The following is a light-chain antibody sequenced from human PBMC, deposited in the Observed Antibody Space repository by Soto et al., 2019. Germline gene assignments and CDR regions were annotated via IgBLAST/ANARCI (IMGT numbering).Light chain of an antibody. V-gene: IGKV3-15*01. CDR2: GAS. J-gene: IGKJ1*01. CDR3: QQYNNWPPWT. Sequence: EIVMTQSPATLSVSPGERATLSCRASQSVSSNLAWYQQKPGQAPRLLIYGASTRATGIPARFSGSGSETEFPLTLSSLQSEDSAVYSCQQYNNWPPWTFGKGTKVEIK. CDR1: QSVSSN.